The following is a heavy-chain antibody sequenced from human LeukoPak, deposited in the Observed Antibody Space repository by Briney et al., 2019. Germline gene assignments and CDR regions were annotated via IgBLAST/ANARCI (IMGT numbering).Heavy chain of an antibody. CDR1: GFTFSDYY. D-gene: IGHD3-22*01. Sequence: GGSLRLSCAASGFTFSDYYMSWVRQAPGKGLEWVANIKQDGSEKYYVDSVKGRFTISRDNATNSLYLQMNSLRAEDTAVYYCARATWSSGYPSWGQGTLVTVSS. CDR3: ARATWSSGYPS. CDR2: IKQDGSEK. V-gene: IGHV3-7*01. J-gene: IGHJ5*02.